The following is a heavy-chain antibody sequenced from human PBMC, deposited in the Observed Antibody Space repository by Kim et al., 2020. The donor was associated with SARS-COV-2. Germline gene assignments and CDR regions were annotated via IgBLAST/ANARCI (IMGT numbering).Heavy chain of an antibody. D-gene: IGHD3-10*01. V-gene: IGHV3-30*18. CDR1: GFTFSSYG. CDR3: AKVYGSGSYPGATWIDY. CDR2: ISYDGSNK. Sequence: GGSLRLSCAASGFTFSSYGMHWVRQAPGKGLEWVAVISYDGSNKYYADSVKGRFTISRDNSKNTLYLQMNSLRAEDTAVYYCAKVYGSGSYPGATWIDYWGQGTLVTVSS. J-gene: IGHJ4*02.